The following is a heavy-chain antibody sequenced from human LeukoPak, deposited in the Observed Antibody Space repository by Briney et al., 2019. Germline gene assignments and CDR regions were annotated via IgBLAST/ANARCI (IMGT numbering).Heavy chain of an antibody. CDR2: ISSSGSTI. CDR1: GFTFSSYE. CDR3: AKGGAVSSKSITMVRGTRRYYYYMDV. D-gene: IGHD3-10*01. Sequence: GGSLRLSCAASGFTFSSYEMNWVRQAPGKGLEWGSYISSSGSTIYYADSVKGRFTISRDNAKNSLDLQMNSLRAEDTGVYYWAKGGAVSSKSITMVRGTRRYYYYMDVWGKGTTVTISS. J-gene: IGHJ6*03. V-gene: IGHV3-48*03.